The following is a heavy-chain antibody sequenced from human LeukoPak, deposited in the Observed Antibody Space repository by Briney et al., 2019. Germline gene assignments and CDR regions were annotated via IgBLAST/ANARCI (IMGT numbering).Heavy chain of an antibody. J-gene: IGHJ4*02. V-gene: IGHV3-48*01. CDR3: ARDLTIFGVVIPYYFDY. CDR1: GFTFNNYA. Sequence: PGGSLRLSCAASGFTFNNYAMSWVRQAPGKGLEWVSYISSSSSTIYYADSVKGRFTISRDNAKNSLYLQMNSLRAEDTAVYYCARDLTIFGVVIPYYFDYWGQGTLVTVSS. D-gene: IGHD3-3*01. CDR2: ISSSSSTI.